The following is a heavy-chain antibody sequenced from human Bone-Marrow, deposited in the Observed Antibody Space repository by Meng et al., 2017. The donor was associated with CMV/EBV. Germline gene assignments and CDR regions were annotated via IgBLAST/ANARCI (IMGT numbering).Heavy chain of an antibody. Sequence: ASVKVSCKASGYTFTSYDINWVRQATGQGLEWMGWMNPNSGNTGYAQKFQGRVTMTRNTSISTAYRELSSLRSEDTAVYYCARDRGGYCSSTSCYPDPWGQGTLVTVSS. CDR1: GYTFTSYD. D-gene: IGHD2-2*01. CDR2: MNPNSGNT. V-gene: IGHV1-8*01. CDR3: ARDRGGYCSSTSCYPDP. J-gene: IGHJ5*02.